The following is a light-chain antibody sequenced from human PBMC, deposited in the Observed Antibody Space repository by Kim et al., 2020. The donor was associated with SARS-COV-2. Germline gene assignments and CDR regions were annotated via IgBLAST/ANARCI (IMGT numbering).Light chain of an antibody. CDR2: GKN. Sequence: ALGPTVRITCQGDSPRSYYASWYQQKPGQAPVLVFYGKNNRPSGIPDRFSGSYSGNTASLTITAAQAEDEADYYCNSRESSANHWMFGGGTQLTVL. J-gene: IGLJ3*02. CDR3: NSRESSANHWM. CDR1: SPRSYY. V-gene: IGLV3-19*01.